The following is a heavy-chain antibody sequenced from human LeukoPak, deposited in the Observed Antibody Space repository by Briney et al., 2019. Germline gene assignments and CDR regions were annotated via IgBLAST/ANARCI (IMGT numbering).Heavy chain of an antibody. CDR3: ARQESSSSWYLSSLYYYYGMDV. V-gene: IGHV1-2*02. CDR1: GYTFTGYY. D-gene: IGHD6-13*01. J-gene: IGHJ6*02. Sequence: ASVKVSCKASGYTFTGYYMHWVRQAPGQGLEWMGWINPNCGGINYAQKFQGRVTMTTDTSTSTAYMELRSLRSDDTAVYYCARQESSSSWYLSSLYYYYGMDVWAKGPRSPSP. CDR2: INPNCGGI.